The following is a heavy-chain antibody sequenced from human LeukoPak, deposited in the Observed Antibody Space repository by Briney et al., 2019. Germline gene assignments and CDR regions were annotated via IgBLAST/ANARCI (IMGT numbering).Heavy chain of an antibody. CDR2: INSDGINT. D-gene: IGHD4/OR15-4a*01. CDR3: ASLTTGEYFQH. CDR1: GFTFSNYW. V-gene: IGHV3-74*01. Sequence: PGGSLRLSCAASGFTFSNYWMHWVRQAPGKGLVWVSRINSDGINTSYADSVKGRFTISRDNSKNTLYLQMNSLRAEDTAVYYSASLTTGEYFQHWGQGTLVTVSS. J-gene: IGHJ1*01.